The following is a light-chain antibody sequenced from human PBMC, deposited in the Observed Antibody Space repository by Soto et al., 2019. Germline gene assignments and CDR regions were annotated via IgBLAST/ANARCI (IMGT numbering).Light chain of an antibody. CDR1: SSDVGGYNY. Sequence: SALTQPPSASGSPGQSVTISCTGTSSDVGGYNYVSWYQQHPGKAPKLMIYEVSKRPSGVPDRFSGSKSGNTASLTVSGLQAEEEADYYCSSYAGSNNLVFGGGTQLTVL. V-gene: IGLV2-8*01. CDR2: EVS. J-gene: IGLJ2*01. CDR3: SSYAGSNNLV.